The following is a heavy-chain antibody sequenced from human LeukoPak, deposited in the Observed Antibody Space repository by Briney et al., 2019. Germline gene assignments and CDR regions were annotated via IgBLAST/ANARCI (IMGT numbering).Heavy chain of an antibody. CDR1: GYTFTSYG. D-gene: IGHD3-10*02. Sequence: ASVKVSCKASGYTFTSYGISWVRQAPGQGLEWMGWISAYNGNTNYAQKLQGRVTMTTDTSTSTAYMELRSLRSDDTAVYYCARDKRRGIRCSMGPAPFDYWGQGTLVTVSS. J-gene: IGHJ4*02. V-gene: IGHV1-18*01. CDR2: ISAYNGNT. CDR3: ARDKRRGIRCSMGPAPFDY.